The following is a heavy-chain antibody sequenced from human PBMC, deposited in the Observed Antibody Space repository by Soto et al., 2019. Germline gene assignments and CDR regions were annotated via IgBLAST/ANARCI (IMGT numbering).Heavy chain of an antibody. CDR2: IDPSDSYT. CDR1: GYSFTSYW. CDR3: ARQLGWLQPIDY. D-gene: IGHD5-12*01. Sequence: PGESLKISCKGSGYSFTSYWISWVRQMPGKGLEWMGRIDPSDSYTNYSPSFQDHVTISADKSISTAYLQWSSLKASDTAMYYCARQLGWLQPIDYWGQGTLVTVSS. V-gene: IGHV5-10-1*01. J-gene: IGHJ4*02.